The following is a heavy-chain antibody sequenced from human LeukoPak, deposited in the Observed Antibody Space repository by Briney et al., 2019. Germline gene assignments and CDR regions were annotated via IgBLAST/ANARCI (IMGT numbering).Heavy chain of an antibody. CDR3: ARTYYYGSGRVWAFDY. J-gene: IGHJ4*02. V-gene: IGHV4-4*07. CDR2: TYTSGSA. Sequence: PSETLSLTCTVSGGSISSYYWSWIRQPAGKGLEWIGRTYTSGSANYNPSLKSRVTISVDTSKNQFSLKLSSVTAADTAVYYCARTYYYGSGRVWAFDYWGQGTLVTVSS. D-gene: IGHD3-10*01. CDR1: GGSISSYY.